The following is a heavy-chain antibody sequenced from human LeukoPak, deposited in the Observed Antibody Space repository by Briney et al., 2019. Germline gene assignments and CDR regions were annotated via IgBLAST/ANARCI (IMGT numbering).Heavy chain of an antibody. Sequence: GGSLRLSCAASGFTFSSYEMNWVRQAPGKGLEWVSYISSSSRTIYYADSVKGRLTTSRDNAKSSLYLQMNSLRAEDTAVYYCGRGHWGLDYWGQGALVTVSS. CDR2: ISSSSRTI. D-gene: IGHD7-27*01. V-gene: IGHV3-48*03. J-gene: IGHJ4*02. CDR3: GRGHWGLDY. CDR1: GFTFSSYE.